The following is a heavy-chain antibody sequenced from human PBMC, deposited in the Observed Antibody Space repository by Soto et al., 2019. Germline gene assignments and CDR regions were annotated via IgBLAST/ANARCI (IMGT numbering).Heavy chain of an antibody. J-gene: IGHJ6*03. V-gene: IGHV1-2*04. D-gene: IGHD5-12*01. CDR2: INPNSGVT. CDR3: ARERGGATATLDYYYFYMDV. CDR1: GDRFTDYY. Sequence: QVQLVQSGAEVKEPGASVTVSCRASGDRFTDYYMHWVRQDPGQGLEWMGWINPNSGVTQYAQKFQGWVTMTRDTSIRTVYMQLSRLRFDDTAIYYCARERGGATATLDYYYFYMDVWGTGTTVTVSS.